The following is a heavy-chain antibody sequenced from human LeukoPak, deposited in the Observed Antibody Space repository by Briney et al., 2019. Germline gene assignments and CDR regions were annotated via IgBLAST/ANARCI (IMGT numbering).Heavy chain of an antibody. D-gene: IGHD3-9*01. Sequence: GRSLRLSCAASGFTFSNYAIHWVRQAPGKGLELVGVISSEGSNKTQGDSVKGRFTISRDNSKSTLYVQMNSLRPDDTAVYYWAREGHYDILTGYSPVEYYYYFMDVWGKGTTVTVSS. CDR1: GFTFSNYA. V-gene: IGHV3-30*04. J-gene: IGHJ6*03. CDR3: AREGHYDILTGYSPVEYYYYFMDV. CDR2: ISSEGSNK.